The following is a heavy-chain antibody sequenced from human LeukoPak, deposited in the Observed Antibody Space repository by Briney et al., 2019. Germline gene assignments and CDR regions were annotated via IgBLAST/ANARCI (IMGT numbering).Heavy chain of an antibody. V-gene: IGHV4-39*07. J-gene: IGHJ4*02. CDR1: GGSISSSSYY. Sequence: SETLSLTCTVSGGSISSSSYYWGWIRQPPGKGLEWIGSIYYSGRTYYNPSLKSRVTISVDTSKNQFSLNLSSVTAADTGVYYCATEYDFWSGFDYWGQGTLVTVSS. CDR3: ATEYDFWSGFDY. CDR2: IYYSGRT. D-gene: IGHD3-3*01.